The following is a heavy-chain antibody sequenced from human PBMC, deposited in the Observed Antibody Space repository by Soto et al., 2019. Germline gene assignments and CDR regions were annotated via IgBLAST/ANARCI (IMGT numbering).Heavy chain of an antibody. V-gene: IGHV3-21*01. CDR1: GFTFSSYS. Sequence: EVQLVESGGGLVKPGGSLRLSCAASGFTFSSYSMNWVRQAPGKGLEWVSSISSSSSYIYYADSVKGRFTISRDNAKNSLYLQMNSLRAEDTAVYYCARDFFHGVGYSGYDSDYWGQGTLVTVSS. CDR3: ARDFFHGVGYSGYDSDY. D-gene: IGHD5-12*01. J-gene: IGHJ4*02. CDR2: ISSSSSYI.